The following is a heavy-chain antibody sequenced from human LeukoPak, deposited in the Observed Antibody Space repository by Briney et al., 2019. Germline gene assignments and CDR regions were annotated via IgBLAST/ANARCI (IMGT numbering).Heavy chain of an antibody. CDR1: GYTFTSYA. J-gene: IGHJ4*02. Sequence: GASVKVSCKASGYTFTSYAMHWVRQAPGQRLEWMGWINAGNGNTKYSQKFQGRVTITRDTSASTAYIELSSLRSEDTAVYYCARDLEALRYFDWLLKPFDYWGQGTLVTVSS. CDR2: INAGNGNT. CDR3: ARDLEALRYFDWLLKPFDY. V-gene: IGHV1-3*01. D-gene: IGHD3-9*01.